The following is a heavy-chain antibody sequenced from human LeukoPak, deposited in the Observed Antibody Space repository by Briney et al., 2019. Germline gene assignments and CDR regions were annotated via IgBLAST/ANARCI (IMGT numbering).Heavy chain of an antibody. CDR2: ISSSSSTI. CDR3: ARGDGYNSYYFDY. J-gene: IGHJ4*02. D-gene: IGHD5-24*01. CDR1: GFTFSSYS. Sequence: GGSLRLSCAASGFTFSSYSMNWVRQAPGKGLEWVSYISSSSSTIYYADSVKGRFTISRDNAKNSLYLQMNSLRAEDTAVYYCARGDGYNSYYFDYWAREPWSPSPQ. V-gene: IGHV3-48*01.